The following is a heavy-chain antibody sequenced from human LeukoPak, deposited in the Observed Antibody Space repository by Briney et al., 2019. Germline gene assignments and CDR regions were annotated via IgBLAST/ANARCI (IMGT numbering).Heavy chain of an antibody. CDR2: IGTTGDT. CDR3: ASSPSHSSSWYALDS. V-gene: IGHV3-13*01. CDR1: GFTFSSYD. J-gene: IGHJ4*02. D-gene: IGHD6-13*01. Sequence: GGSLRLSCAASGFTFSSYDMHWVRQATGKGLEWVSAIGTTGDTYYPDSVRGRFTISRENAKNSLYLQMNSLRAGDAAVYYCASSPSHSSSWYALDSWGQGTLVTVSS.